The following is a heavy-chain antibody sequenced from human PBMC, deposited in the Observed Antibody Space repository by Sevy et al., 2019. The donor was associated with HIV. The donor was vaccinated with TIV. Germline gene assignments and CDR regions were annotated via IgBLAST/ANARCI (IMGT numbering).Heavy chain of an antibody. D-gene: IGHD1-26*01. V-gene: IGHV1-2*02. Sequence: ASVKVSCKASGYTFTGYYMHWVRQAPGQGLEWMGWINPNSGGTNYAQKFQGRVTMTRETSISTAYMELSRLRSDDTAVYYCARGIGYISGSYYFDYWGQGTLVTVSS. CDR1: GYTFTGYY. CDR3: ARGIGYISGSYYFDY. J-gene: IGHJ4*02. CDR2: INPNSGGT.